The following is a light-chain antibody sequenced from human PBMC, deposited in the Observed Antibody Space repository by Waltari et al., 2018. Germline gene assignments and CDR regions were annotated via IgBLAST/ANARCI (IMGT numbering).Light chain of an antibody. J-gene: IGLJ1*01. CDR1: STDLASYNL. CDR2: EAT. V-gene: IGLV2-23*01. CDR3: CSYTGSSTSYG. Sequence: QSALSQPASVSGSPGQSLTITCTGASTDLASYNLVAWYQHHPKRAPKLIISEATKRPSGTSHRFSGAKSGATASLRISGLQADDDADYYCCSYTGSSTSYGCGGGTKVTVL.